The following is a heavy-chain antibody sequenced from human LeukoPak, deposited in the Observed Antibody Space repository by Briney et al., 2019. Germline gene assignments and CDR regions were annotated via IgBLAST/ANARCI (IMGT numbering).Heavy chain of an antibody. V-gene: IGHV1-2*02. J-gene: IGHJ5*02. CDR1: GYTFTDYY. CDR2: INPNSGGT. CDR3: ATYDFWSGEQPNWFDP. D-gene: IGHD3-3*01. Sequence: ASVKVSCKASGYTFTDYYIHWVRQAPGQGLEWMGWINPNSGGTNYAQKFQGRVTMTRDTSISTAYMELSRLRSDDTAVYYCATYDFWSGEQPNWFDPWGQGTLVTVSS.